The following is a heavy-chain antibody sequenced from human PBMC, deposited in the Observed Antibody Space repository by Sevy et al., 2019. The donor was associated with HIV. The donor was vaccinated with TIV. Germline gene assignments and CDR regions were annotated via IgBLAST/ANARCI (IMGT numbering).Heavy chain of an antibody. CDR2: INHSGST. J-gene: IGHJ4*02. CDR3: ARGGYYYDSSGYRRIFDY. D-gene: IGHD3-22*01. CDR1: GGSFSGYY. V-gene: IGHV4-34*01. Sequence: KQSQTLSLTCAVYGGSFSGYYWSWIRQPPGKGLEWIGEINHSGSTNYNPSLKSRVTISVDTSKNQFSLKLSSVTAADTAVYYCARGGYYYDSSGYRRIFDYWGQGTLVTVSS.